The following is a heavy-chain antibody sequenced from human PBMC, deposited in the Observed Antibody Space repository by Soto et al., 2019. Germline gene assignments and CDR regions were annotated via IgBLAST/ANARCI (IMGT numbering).Heavy chain of an antibody. Sequence: QLQLQESGPGLVKPSETLSLTCTVSGGSISSSSYYWGWIRQPPGKGLEWIGSIYYSGSTYYNPSLKSRVTISVHTSKNQFSLKLSSVTAADTAVYYCASRTGGYAYWYFDLWGRGTLVTVSS. V-gene: IGHV4-39*01. CDR1: GGSISSSSYY. CDR2: IYYSGST. J-gene: IGHJ2*01. D-gene: IGHD5-18*01. CDR3: ASRTGGYAYWYFDL.